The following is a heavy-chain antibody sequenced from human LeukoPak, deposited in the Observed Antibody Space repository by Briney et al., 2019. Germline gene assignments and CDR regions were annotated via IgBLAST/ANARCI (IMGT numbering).Heavy chain of an antibody. CDR3: ARLALGYYDSSGYYYEKGYNWFDP. J-gene: IGHJ5*02. D-gene: IGHD3-22*01. CDR1: GGSISSYY. CDR2: IYYSGST. Sequence: SETLSLTCTVSGGSISSYYWSWIRQPPGKGLEWIGYIYYSGSTNYNPSLKSRVTISVDTSKNQFSLKLSSVTAADTAVYYFARLALGYYDSSGYYYEKGYNWFDPWGQGTLVTVSS. V-gene: IGHV4-59*08.